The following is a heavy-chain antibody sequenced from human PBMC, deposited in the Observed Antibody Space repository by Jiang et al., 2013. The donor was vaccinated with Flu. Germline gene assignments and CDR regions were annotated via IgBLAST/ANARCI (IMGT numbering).Heavy chain of an antibody. J-gene: IGHJ1*01. V-gene: IGHV6-1*01. CDR3: AYSGYYAEYFPH. CDR2: TYYRSKWYN. CDR1: GDSVSGNSAA. D-gene: IGHD1-26*01. Sequence: KPSQTLSLTCAISGDSVSGNSAAWNWIRQSPSRGLEWLGRTYYRSKWYNDYAVSVKSRITINPDTSKNHFSLQLNSVTPEDTAVYYCAYSGYYAEYFPHWGQGTLVTVSS.